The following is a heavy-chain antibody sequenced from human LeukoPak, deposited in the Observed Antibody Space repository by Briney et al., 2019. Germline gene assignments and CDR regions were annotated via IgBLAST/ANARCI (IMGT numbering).Heavy chain of an antibody. V-gene: IGHV4-59*12. Sequence: PSETLSLTCTVSGGSISSYYWGWIRQPPEKGLEWIGYIHYSGSTSYNPSPKSRVTMSVDTSNNQFSLKVSSVTAADTAVYYCAREVVIAATYDYWGQGTLVTVSS. J-gene: IGHJ4*02. CDR2: IHYSGST. CDR3: AREVVIAATYDY. CDR1: GGSISSYY. D-gene: IGHD2-15*01.